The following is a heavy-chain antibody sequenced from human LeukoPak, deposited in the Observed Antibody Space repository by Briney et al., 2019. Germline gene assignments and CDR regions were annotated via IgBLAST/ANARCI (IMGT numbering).Heavy chain of an antibody. CDR3: AKEGTDYGDYPYFFDY. J-gene: IGHJ4*02. Sequence: GGSLRLSCAASGFTFSDSGMHWVRQAPGKGLEWVAVISFDGSRRFYADSVRGRFTVSRDNSKNTLFLQMDSLSADDTGVYYCAKEGTDYGDYPYFFDYWGQGTLVTVSS. V-gene: IGHV3-30*18. D-gene: IGHD4-17*01. CDR1: GFTFSDSG. CDR2: ISFDGSRR.